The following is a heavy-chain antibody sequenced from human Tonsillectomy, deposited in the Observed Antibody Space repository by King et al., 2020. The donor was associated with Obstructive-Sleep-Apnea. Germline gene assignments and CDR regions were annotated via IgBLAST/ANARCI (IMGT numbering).Heavy chain of an antibody. CDR3: ARIQSSGWFYFDY. CDR1: GFSLSTIGMC. D-gene: IGHD6-19*01. V-gene: IGHV2-70*11. Sequence: VTLKESGPALVKPTQTLTLTCTFSGFSLSTIGMCVSWIRQPPGKALGWLARIDWGDDKYYSTSLKTRLTISKDTSKNQVVLTMTNMDPVDTATYYCARIQSSGWFYFDYWGQGTLVTVSS. CDR2: IDWGDDK. J-gene: IGHJ4*02.